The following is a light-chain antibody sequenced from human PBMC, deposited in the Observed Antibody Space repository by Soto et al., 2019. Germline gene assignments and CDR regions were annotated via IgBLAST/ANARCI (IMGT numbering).Light chain of an antibody. J-gene: IGLJ1*01. CDR3: CAYTTSNTRQIV. CDR1: SSDVGGYNY. V-gene: IGLV2-14*03. CDR2: DVS. Sequence: QSVLTQPASVSGSPGQSITLSCPGTSSDVGGYNYVSWYQHHPGKAPKLMIYDVSNRPSGVSNRFSGSKSGNTASLTISGRQPEDEADYYCCAYTTSNTRQIVFGTGTKLTVL.